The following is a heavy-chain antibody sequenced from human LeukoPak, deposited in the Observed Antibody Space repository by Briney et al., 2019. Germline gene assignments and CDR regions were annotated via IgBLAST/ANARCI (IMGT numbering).Heavy chain of an antibody. D-gene: IGHD6-19*01. CDR2: IIPIFGTA. J-gene: IGHJ4*02. CDR3: ARGGSRIAVACNLDY. V-gene: IGHV1-69*01. CDR1: GGTFSSYA. Sequence: EASVKVSCKASGGTFSSYAISWVRQAPGQGLEWMGGIIPIFGTANYAQKFQGRVTITADDSTSTAYMELSSLRSEDTAVYYCARGGSRIAVACNLDYWGQGTLVTVSS.